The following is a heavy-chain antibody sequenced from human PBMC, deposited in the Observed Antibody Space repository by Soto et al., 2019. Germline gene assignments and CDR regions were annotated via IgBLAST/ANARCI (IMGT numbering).Heavy chain of an antibody. CDR3: ARAGAVAGTIYYYYYMDV. CDR1: GGSFSGYY. Sequence: SETLSLTCAVYGGSFSGYYWSWIRQPPGKGLEWIGEINHSGSTNYNPSLKSRVTISVDTSKNQFSLKLSSVTAADTAVYYCARAGAVAGTIYYYYYMDVWGKGTTVTVSS. J-gene: IGHJ6*03. CDR2: INHSGST. D-gene: IGHD6-19*01. V-gene: IGHV4-34*01.